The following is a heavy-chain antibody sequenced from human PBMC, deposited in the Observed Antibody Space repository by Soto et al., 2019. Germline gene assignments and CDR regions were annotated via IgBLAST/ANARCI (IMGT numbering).Heavy chain of an antibody. J-gene: IGHJ6*02. CDR3: ARNTPRRGYYGSGSYSYYGMDV. V-gene: IGHV4-34*01. CDR2: INHSGST. D-gene: IGHD3-10*01. Sequence: SETLSLTCAVYGGSFSGYYWSWIRQPPGKGLEWIGEINHSGSTNYNPSLKSRVTISVDTSKNQFSLKLSSVTAADTAVYYCARNTPRRGYYGSGSYSYYGMDVWGQGTTVTVSS. CDR1: GGSFSGYY.